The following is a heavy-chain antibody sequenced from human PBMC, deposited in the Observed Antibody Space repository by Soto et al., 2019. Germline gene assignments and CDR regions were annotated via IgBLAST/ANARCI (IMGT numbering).Heavy chain of an antibody. J-gene: IGHJ6*02. CDR2: INPNSGGA. Sequence: GASVKVSCKASGYSFTGYYIHWVRQAPGQGLEWMGWINPNSGGANYAQKFQGRVTMTSDTSTTTAYMELSRLRSNDTAVFYCARSSALTISGVGGMDVWGQGATVTVSS. CDR1: GYSFTGYY. V-gene: IGHV1-2*02. D-gene: IGHD3-3*01. CDR3: ARSSALTISGVGGMDV.